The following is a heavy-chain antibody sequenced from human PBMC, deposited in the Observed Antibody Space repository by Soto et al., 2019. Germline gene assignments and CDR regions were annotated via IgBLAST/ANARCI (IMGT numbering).Heavy chain of an antibody. CDR1: GGSISSYY. D-gene: IGHD6-6*01. CDR3: ARREYSSSSARFDY. J-gene: IGHJ4*02. CDR2: IYYSGST. V-gene: IGHV4-59*08. Sequence: PSETLSLTCTVSGGSISSYYLSWIRQPPGKGLEWIGYIYYSGSTNYNPSLKSRVTISVDTSKNQFSLKLSSVTAADTAVYYCARREYSSSSARFDYWGQGTLVTVSS.